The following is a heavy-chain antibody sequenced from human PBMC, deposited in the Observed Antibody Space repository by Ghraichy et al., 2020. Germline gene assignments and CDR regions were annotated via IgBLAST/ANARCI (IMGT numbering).Heavy chain of an antibody. Sequence: GSLRLSCAASGFSVSNNYMSWVRQAPGKGLEWVSVIYSGGSTYHADSVKGRFTISRDSSKNTLYLEMNSLRADDTAVYYCARGIRVYYFDYWGQGTLVTVSS. V-gene: IGHV3-53*01. J-gene: IGHJ4*02. D-gene: IGHD2-8*01. CDR3: ARGIRVYYFDY. CDR2: IYSGGST. CDR1: GFSVSNNY.